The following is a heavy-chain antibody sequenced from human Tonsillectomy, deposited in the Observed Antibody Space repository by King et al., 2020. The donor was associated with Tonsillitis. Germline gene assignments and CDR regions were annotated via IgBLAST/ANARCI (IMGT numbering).Heavy chain of an antibody. CDR1: GFTFSSYW. CDR2: IKQDGSEK. CDR3: ARDLDYDILTGYYDDY. V-gene: IGHV3-7*01. Sequence: VQLVESGGGLVQSGGSLRLSCAASGFTFSSYWMSWVRQAPGKGLEWVANIKQDGSEKYYVDSVKGRFTISRDNAKNSLYLQMNSLRAEDTAVYYCARDLDYDILTGYYDDYWGQGTLVTVSS. D-gene: IGHD3-9*01. J-gene: IGHJ4*02.